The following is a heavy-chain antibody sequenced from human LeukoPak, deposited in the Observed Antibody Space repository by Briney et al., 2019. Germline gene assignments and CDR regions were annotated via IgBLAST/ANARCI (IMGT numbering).Heavy chain of an antibody. CDR3: ARGGRTRYSSGWGRDYYYYMDV. Sequence: SDTLSLTCAVSGFSISSSNWWGWIRQPPGKGLEWIGEINHSGSTNYNPSLKSRVTISVDTSKNQFSLKLSSVTAADTAVYYCARGGRTRYSSGWGRDYYYYMDVWGKGTTVTVSS. CDR2: INHSGST. CDR1: GFSISSSNW. V-gene: IGHV4-28*03. J-gene: IGHJ6*03. D-gene: IGHD6-19*01.